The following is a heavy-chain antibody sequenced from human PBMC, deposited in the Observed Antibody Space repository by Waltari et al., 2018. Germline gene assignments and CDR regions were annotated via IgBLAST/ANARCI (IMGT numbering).Heavy chain of an antibody. CDR2: IYHSGST. Sequence: QVQLQESGPGLVKPSGTLSLTCAVSGGSIRSSNWWSWVRQPPGKGLEWIGEIYHSGSTNYNTSRKRRVTIPVAKSKNQFSLKLGSVTAADTAVYYCARDQRWATVTTGGLGWGQGTLVTVSS. CDR3: ARDQRWATVTTGGLG. CDR1: GGSIRSSNW. V-gene: IGHV4-4*02. J-gene: IGHJ4*02. D-gene: IGHD4-17*01.